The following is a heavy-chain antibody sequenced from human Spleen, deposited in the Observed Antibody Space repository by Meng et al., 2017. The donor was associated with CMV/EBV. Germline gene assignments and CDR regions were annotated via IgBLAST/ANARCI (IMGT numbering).Heavy chain of an antibody. CDR2: FIPIFGTA. V-gene: IGHV1-69*05. CDR1: GGTLSSYA. Sequence: VQLVESGAEVKKTGSSVKFPCKASGGTLSSYAISWVRQAPGQGLEWMGGFIPIFGTANYAQKFQGRVTMTRDTSTSTVYMELSSLRSEDTAVYYCARESLRLGGFDYWGQGTLVTVSS. CDR3: ARESLRLGGFDY. D-gene: IGHD3-16*01. J-gene: IGHJ4*02.